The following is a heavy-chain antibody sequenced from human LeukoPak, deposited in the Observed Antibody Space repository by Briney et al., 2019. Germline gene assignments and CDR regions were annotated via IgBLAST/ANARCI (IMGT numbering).Heavy chain of an antibody. CDR1: GFTFDDYA. V-gene: IGHV3-9*01. CDR2: ISWNSGSI. Sequence: GGSPRLSCAASGFTFDDYAMHWVRQAPGKGLEWVSGISWNSGSIGYADFVKGRFTISRDNAKNSLYLQMNSLRAEDTALYYCAKDGPRWGSGSYYLNWFDPWGQGTLVTVSS. CDR3: AKDGPRWGSGSYYLNWFDP. J-gene: IGHJ5*02. D-gene: IGHD3-10*01.